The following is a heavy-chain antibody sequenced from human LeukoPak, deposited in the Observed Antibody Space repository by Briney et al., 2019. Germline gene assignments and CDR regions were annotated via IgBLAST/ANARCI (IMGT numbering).Heavy chain of an antibody. Sequence: GGSLRLSCAASGFTFSSYAMHWVRQAPGKGLEWVAVISYDGSNKYYADSVKGRFTISRDNSENTLYLQMNSLRAEDTAVYYCARSPTEPWGYWGQGTLVTVSS. V-gene: IGHV3-30-3*01. CDR1: GFTFSSYA. CDR2: ISYDGSNK. CDR3: ARSPTEPWGY. J-gene: IGHJ4*02. D-gene: IGHD1-14*01.